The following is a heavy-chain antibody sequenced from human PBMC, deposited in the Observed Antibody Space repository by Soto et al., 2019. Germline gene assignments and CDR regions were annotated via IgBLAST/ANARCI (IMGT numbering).Heavy chain of an antibody. CDR2: ITGRDTFT. CDR1: GFTFSSYA. CDR3: AKDSLPTIAAAGTVY. J-gene: IGHJ4*02. V-gene: IGHV3-23*01. D-gene: IGHD6-13*01. Sequence: EMHLLESGGGMVQPGESLRLSCVASGFTFSSYAMSWVRQVPGKGLEWVAVITGRDTFTEYAESVKGRFTISRDNSRNTLYLQMNSLRAEDTARYYCAKDSLPTIAAAGTVYWGQGTLVTVSS.